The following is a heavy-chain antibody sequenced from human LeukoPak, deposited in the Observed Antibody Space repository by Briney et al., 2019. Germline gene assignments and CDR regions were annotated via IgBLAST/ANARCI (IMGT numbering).Heavy chain of an antibody. Sequence: GGSLRLSCAASGFTFSSYAMHWVRQAPGKGLEYVSAISSNGGSTYYANSVKGRFTISRDNSKNTLYLQMGSLRAEDMAVYYCARTLSPGIAAGYYFDYWGQGTLVTVSS. CDR2: ISSNGGST. J-gene: IGHJ4*02. V-gene: IGHV3-64*01. CDR3: ARTLSPGIAAGYYFDY. D-gene: IGHD6-13*01. CDR1: GFTFSSYA.